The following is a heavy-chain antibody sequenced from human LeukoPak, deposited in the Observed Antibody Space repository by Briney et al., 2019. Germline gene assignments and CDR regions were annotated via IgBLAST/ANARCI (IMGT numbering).Heavy chain of an antibody. CDR1: GFTFSSYG. J-gene: IGHJ4*02. D-gene: IGHD3-9*01. V-gene: IGHV3-33*01. Sequence: GRSLRLSCAASGFTFSSYGMHWVRQAPGKGLEWVAIIWYDGSNKYYADSMKGRFTISRDNSKNTLYLQMNSLRDEDTAVYFCARDSPSLRLGFDYWGQGTLVTVSS. CDR2: IWYDGSNK. CDR3: ARDSPSLRLGFDY.